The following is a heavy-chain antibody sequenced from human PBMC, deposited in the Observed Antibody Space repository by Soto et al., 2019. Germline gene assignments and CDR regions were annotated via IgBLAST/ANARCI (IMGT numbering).Heavy chain of an antibody. Sequence: SVKVSCKASGGTFSSYTISWVRQAPGQGLEWMGRIIPILGIANYAQKFQGRVTITADKSTSTAYMELSSLRSEDTAVYYCARGVQLWFNYYYYYMDVWGKGTTVTVSS. D-gene: IGHD5-18*01. CDR2: IIPILGIA. CDR1: GGTFSSYT. J-gene: IGHJ6*03. CDR3: ARGVQLWFNYYYYYMDV. V-gene: IGHV1-69*02.